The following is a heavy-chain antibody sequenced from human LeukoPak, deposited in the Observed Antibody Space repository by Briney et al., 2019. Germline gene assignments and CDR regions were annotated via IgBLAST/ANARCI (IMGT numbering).Heavy chain of an antibody. Sequence: GASVKVSCKASGSTLTGYYMHWVRQAPGQGLEWMGRINPNSDDTNCARKFQGRVTMTRDTSISTVYMELSRLRSDDTAVYYCARGGKRLTVDYFDYWGQGTLVTVSS. V-gene: IGHV1-2*06. CDR1: GSTLTGYY. CDR3: ARGGKRLTVDYFDY. CDR2: INPNSDDT. D-gene: IGHD1-20*01. J-gene: IGHJ4*02.